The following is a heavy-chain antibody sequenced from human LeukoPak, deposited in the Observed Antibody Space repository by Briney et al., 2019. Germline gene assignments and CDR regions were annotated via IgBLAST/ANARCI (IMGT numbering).Heavy chain of an antibody. J-gene: IGHJ4*02. V-gene: IGHV3-23*01. D-gene: IGHD6-6*01. CDR3: AKGSSSPSRYYFDY. Sequence: GGSLRLSCAASGFTFSSYAMSWVRQAPGKGLEWVSVISGSGGSTYYADSVKGRFTISRDNSKNTLYLQMNSLRAEDTAVYYCAKGSSSPSRYYFDYWGQGTLVTVSS. CDR1: GFTFSSYA. CDR2: ISGSGGST.